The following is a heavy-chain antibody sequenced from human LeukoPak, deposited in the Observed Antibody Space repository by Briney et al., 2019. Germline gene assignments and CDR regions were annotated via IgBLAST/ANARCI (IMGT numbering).Heavy chain of an antibody. Sequence: ASVKVSCKASGGTFSSYAISWVRQAPGQGLEWMGRIIPILGIANYAQKFQGRVTITADKSTSTAYMELRSLRSEDTAVYYCARYSTSSDHYYYGMDVWGQGTTVTVSS. CDR3: ARYSTSSDHYYYGMDV. V-gene: IGHV1-69*04. J-gene: IGHJ6*02. CDR2: IIPILGIA. D-gene: IGHD6-6*01. CDR1: GGTFSSYA.